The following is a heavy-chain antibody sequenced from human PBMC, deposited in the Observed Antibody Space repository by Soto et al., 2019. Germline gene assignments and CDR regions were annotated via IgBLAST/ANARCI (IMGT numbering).Heavy chain of an antibody. CDR3: ARGETYGWILPDYLDS. Sequence: ASVKVSCKASGYMLNNYGMGWVRQAPGQGLERMVWLSPHNISTNYAQKFQDRVTATTDTSTNTAFMELRALTSDDTAIYYCARGETYGWILPDYLDSWGQGTLVTVSS. CDR1: GYMLNNYG. V-gene: IGHV1-18*01. CDR2: LSPHNIST. D-gene: IGHD2-2*03. J-gene: IGHJ4*02.